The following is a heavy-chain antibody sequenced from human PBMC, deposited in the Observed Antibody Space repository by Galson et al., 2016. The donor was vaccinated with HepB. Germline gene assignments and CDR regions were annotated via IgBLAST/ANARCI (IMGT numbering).Heavy chain of an antibody. J-gene: IGHJ6*02. Sequence: SVKVSCKAAGGTIGRHAISWVRQAPGQGLEWLGGIIPVAGRTDYAQKLQGRVTVTADEGAGTAYLELSGLRSDDTAVYYCARGKFQLLSRYHYYGMDVWGQGTTVIVSS. CDR1: GGTIGRHA. CDR3: ARGKFQLLSRYHYYGMDV. V-gene: IGHV1-69*13. D-gene: IGHD2-2*01. CDR2: IIPVAGRT.